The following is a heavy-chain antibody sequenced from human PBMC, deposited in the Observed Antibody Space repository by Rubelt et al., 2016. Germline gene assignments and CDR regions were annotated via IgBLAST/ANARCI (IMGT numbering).Heavy chain of an antibody. J-gene: IGHJ4*02. CDR3: EGEGYDFWSGSVDS. V-gene: IGHV1-46*01. CDR2: INPSDGIT. Sequence: QVQLVQSGAEVKKPGASVILSCTTSGYTFTTYPIHWVRQAPGLGLEWMAMINPSDGITTYAPRFQGRVGKTAGTSSRRVDLELSNLGADGTAVYFCEGEGYDFWSGSVDSGGQGTQVTVSS. D-gene: IGHD3-3*01. CDR1: GYTFTTYP.